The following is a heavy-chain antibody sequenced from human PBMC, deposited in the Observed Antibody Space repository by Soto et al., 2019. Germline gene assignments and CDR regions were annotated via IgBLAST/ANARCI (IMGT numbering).Heavy chain of an antibody. CDR2: ISGSGGST. D-gene: IGHD3-10*01. J-gene: IGHJ6*02. CDR1: GFTFSSYA. Sequence: GGSLRLSCAASGFTFSSYAMSWVRQAPGKGLEWVSAISGSGGSTYYADSVKGRFTISRDNSKNTLYLQMNSLRAEDTAVYYCAKGDGVRGVIYYYYYGMDVWGQGTTVTVSS. CDR3: AKGDGVRGVIYYYYYGMDV. V-gene: IGHV3-23*01.